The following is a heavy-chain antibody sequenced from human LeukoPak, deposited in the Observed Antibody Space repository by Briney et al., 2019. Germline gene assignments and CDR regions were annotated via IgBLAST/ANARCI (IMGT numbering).Heavy chain of an antibody. Sequence: ASVKVSCRVSGYNLSKIFINWVRQAPGKGLEWMGGFDPDDGETIYAEKFQDRATMTEDRSTDTAYLELNSLTSGDTAVYYCARANRGYFDYWGQGTLVTVSS. CDR2: FDPDDGET. J-gene: IGHJ4*02. CDR3: ARANRGYFDY. V-gene: IGHV1-24*01. D-gene: IGHD1-14*01. CDR1: GYNLSKIF.